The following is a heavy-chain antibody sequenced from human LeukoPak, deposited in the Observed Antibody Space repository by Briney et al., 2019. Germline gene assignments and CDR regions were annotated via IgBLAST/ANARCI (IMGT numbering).Heavy chain of an antibody. CDR3: AKDSYYGGNSGWFDP. V-gene: IGHV3-23*01. CDR2: ISGSGGST. D-gene: IGHD4-23*01. CDR1: QFTFSSYA. J-gene: IGHJ5*02. Sequence: QPGGSLRLSCAASQFTFSSYAMSWVRQAPGKGLEWVSAISGSGGSTYYADSVKDRFTISRDNSKNTLYLQMNSLRAEDTAVYYCAKDSYYGGNSGWFDPWGQGTLVTVSS.